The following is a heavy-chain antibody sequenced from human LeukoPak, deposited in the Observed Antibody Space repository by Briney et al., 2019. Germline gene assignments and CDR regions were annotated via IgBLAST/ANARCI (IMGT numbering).Heavy chain of an antibody. D-gene: IGHD6-19*01. Sequence: GESLKISRKGSGYSFTSYWIGWVRQMPGKGLEWMGIIYPGDSDTRYSPSFQGQVTISADKSISTAYLQWSSLKASDTAMYYCARAGRSSGWYVWFDPWGQGTLVTVSS. V-gene: IGHV5-51*01. CDR3: ARAGRSSGWYVWFDP. J-gene: IGHJ5*02. CDR2: IYPGDSDT. CDR1: GYSFTSYW.